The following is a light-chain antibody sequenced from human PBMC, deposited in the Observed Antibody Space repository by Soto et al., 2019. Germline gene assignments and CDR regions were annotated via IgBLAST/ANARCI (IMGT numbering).Light chain of an antibody. CDR2: AAS. CDR3: QQSYNSPPIT. CDR1: QNIFSS. V-gene: IGKV1-39*01. Sequence: DIQMTQSPSSLSASVGDRVTITCRSGQNIFSSLNWYQQKPGKAPKLLIYAASSLQSGVPSRFSGSGSGTDFTLTITSLQPEDFATYYCQQSYNSPPITFGQGTRLRL. J-gene: IGKJ5*01.